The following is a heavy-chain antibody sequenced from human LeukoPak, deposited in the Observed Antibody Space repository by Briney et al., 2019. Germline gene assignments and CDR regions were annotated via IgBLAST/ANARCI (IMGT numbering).Heavy chain of an antibody. V-gene: IGHV3-30*02. D-gene: IGHD1-26*01. Sequence: GGSLRLSCAASRFSVSVYGMVWVRQAPGKGLEWVAFLHEDGKIKYYGNSVQGRFTISRDISRNTVSLQMSSLRAEDTAVYYCAKDLGWEDRVFDLWGRGTQVTVSS. CDR2: LHEDGKIK. J-gene: IGHJ2*01. CDR1: RFSVSVYG. CDR3: AKDLGWEDRVFDL.